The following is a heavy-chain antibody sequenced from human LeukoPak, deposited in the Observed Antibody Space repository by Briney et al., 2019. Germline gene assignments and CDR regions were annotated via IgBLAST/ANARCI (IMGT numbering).Heavy chain of an antibody. CDR2: IYHSGST. Sequence: SETLSLTCTVSGGSISSGGYYWSWIRQPPGKGLEWIGYIYHSGSTYYNPSLKSRVTISVDRSKNQFSLKLSSVTAADTAVYYCARVVVAATVHYSDYWGQGALVTVSS. D-gene: IGHD2-15*01. CDR3: ARVVVAATVHYSDY. J-gene: IGHJ4*02. CDR1: GGSISSGGYY. V-gene: IGHV4-30-2*01.